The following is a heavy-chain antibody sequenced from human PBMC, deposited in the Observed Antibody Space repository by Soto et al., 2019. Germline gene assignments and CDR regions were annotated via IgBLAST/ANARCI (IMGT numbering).Heavy chain of an antibody. CDR3: AKGWEKYQLLWLSL. D-gene: IGHD2-2*01. V-gene: IGHV3-23*01. J-gene: IGHJ4*02. Sequence: PGGSLRLSCAASEFTFSSYAMSWVRQAPGKGLEWVSSISGSGDNTYYADSVKGRFTISRDNSRNTLYLQMSSLRAEDTALYYCAKGWEKYQLLWLSLWGQGTLVTVSS. CDR1: EFTFSSYA. CDR2: ISGSGDNT.